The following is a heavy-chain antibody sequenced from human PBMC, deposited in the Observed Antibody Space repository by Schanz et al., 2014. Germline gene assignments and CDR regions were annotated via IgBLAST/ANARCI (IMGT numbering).Heavy chain of an antibody. J-gene: IGHJ3*02. Sequence: EVQLAESGGGLVQPGRSLRLSCVASGFTFSSYDVFWVRQAPGKGLEWVSAISGSGGSTYYADSVKGRFTMSRDNAKNTLYLQMNSLRAEDTAVYYCAKSDAFDIWGQGTLVTVSS. CDR3: AKSDAFDI. CDR1: GFTFSSYD. V-gene: IGHV3-23*04. CDR2: ISGSGGST.